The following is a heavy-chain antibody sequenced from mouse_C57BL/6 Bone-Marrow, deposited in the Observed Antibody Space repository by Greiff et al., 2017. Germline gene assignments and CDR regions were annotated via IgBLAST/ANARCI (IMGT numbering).Heavy chain of an antibody. CDR3: ARMEFAGYFDV. CDR1: GYTFTDYY. D-gene: IGHD3-1*01. CDR2: INPYNGGT. J-gene: IGHJ1*03. Sequence: VQLKESGPVLVKPGASVKMSCKASGYTFTDYYMNWVKQSHGKSLEWIGVINPYNGGTSYNQKFKGKATLTVDKSSSTAYMELNSLTSEDSAVYYCARMEFAGYFDVWGTGTAVTVSS. V-gene: IGHV1-19*01.